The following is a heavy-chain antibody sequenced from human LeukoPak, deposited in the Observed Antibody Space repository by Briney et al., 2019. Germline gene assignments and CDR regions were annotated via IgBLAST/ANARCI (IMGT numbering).Heavy chain of an antibody. CDR1: GYTLTELS. Sequence: ASVKVSCKVSGYTLTELSMHRVRQAPGKGLEWMGGFDPEDGETIYAQKFQGRVTMTEDTSTDTAYMELSSLRSEDTAVYYCATNYDFWSGPPQYFDYWGQGTLVTVSS. CDR3: ATNYDFWSGPPQYFDY. CDR2: FDPEDGET. V-gene: IGHV1-24*01. D-gene: IGHD3-3*01. J-gene: IGHJ4*02.